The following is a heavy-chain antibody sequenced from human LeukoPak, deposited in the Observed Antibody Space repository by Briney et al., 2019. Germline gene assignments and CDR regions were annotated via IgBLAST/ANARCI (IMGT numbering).Heavy chain of an antibody. V-gene: IGHV1-69*01. CDR3: ARDIWESGYAPKGAYYYYMDV. D-gene: IGHD5-12*01. Sequence: SVKVSCKASGGTFSSYAISWVRQAPGQGLEWMGGIIPIFGTAKYAQKFQGRVTITADESTSTAYMELSSLRSEDTAVYYCARDIWESGYAPKGAYYYYMDVWGKGTTVTVSS. J-gene: IGHJ6*03. CDR1: GGTFSSYA. CDR2: IIPIFGTA.